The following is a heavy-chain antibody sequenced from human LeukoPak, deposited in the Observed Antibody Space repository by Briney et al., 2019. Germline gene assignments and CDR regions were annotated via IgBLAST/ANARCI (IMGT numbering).Heavy chain of an antibody. D-gene: IGHD6-13*01. J-gene: IGHJ4*02. Sequence: GGSLRLSCAASRFTFSSYVMSWVRQAPGKGLECVSAISGSGRSTYYADSVKGRFTISRDNSKNTLYLQMNSLRAEDTAVYYCAKALWYSSSWLFFSLDYWGQGTLVTVSS. CDR1: RFTFSSYV. V-gene: IGHV3-23*01. CDR2: ISGSGRST. CDR3: AKALWYSSSWLFFSLDY.